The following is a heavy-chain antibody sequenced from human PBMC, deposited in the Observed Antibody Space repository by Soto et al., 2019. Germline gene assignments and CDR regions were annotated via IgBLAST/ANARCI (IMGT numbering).Heavy chain of an antibody. CDR1: GNTFTNFG. CDR2: ISPYTDDP. V-gene: IGHV1-18*01. J-gene: IGHJ5*02. Sequence: QGQLVQSGVEVKKPGASVKVSCSASGNTFTNFGVTWVRQAPGQGLEWMGWISPYTDDPSYAQKFQCRVTMTIDTSTITAILDLRSLTSDDTAVYYCARVIPGAEAWFHPWGQGTLVTVSS. D-gene: IGHD2-2*01. CDR3: ARVIPGAEAWFHP.